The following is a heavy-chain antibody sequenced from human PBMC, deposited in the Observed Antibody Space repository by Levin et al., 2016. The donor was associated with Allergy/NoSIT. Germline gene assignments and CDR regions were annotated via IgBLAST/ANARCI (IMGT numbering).Heavy chain of an antibody. D-gene: IGHD3-10*01. Sequence: RQAPGKGLEWVSYISSSGSTIYYADSVKGRFTISRDNAKSSLYLQMNSLRAEDTAVYYCARGSNGMDVWGQGTTVTVSS. V-gene: IGHV3-11*01. CDR3: ARGSNGMDV. J-gene: IGHJ6*02. CDR2: ISSSGSTI.